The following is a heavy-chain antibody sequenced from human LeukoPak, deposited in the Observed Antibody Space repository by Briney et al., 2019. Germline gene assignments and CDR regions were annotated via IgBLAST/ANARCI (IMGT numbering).Heavy chain of an antibody. Sequence: GASVKVSCKVSGYTLTELSMHWVRQAPGKGLEWMGGFDPEDGETIYAQKFQGRVTMTRDTSISTAYMELSRLRSDDTAVYYCARDAIVLMVYARGEENWFDPWGQGTLVTVSS. J-gene: IGHJ5*02. CDR2: FDPEDGET. V-gene: IGHV1-24*01. CDR3: ARDAIVLMVYARGEENWFDP. D-gene: IGHD2-8*01. CDR1: GYTLTELS.